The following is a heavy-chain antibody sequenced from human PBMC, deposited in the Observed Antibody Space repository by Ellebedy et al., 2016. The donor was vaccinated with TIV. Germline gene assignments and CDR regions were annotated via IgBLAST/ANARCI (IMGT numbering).Heavy chain of an antibody. V-gene: IGHV3-13*01. CDR3: GTNGGGWGYFDY. CDR2: IGTAGDT. Sequence: GESLKISCAASGFTFSSYDMHWVRQATGKGLEWVSAIGTAGDTYYPGSVKGRFTISRENAKNSLYLQMNSLRAADTAVYYCGTNGGGWGYFDYWGQGTLVTVSS. D-gene: IGHD6-19*01. CDR1: GFTFSSYD. J-gene: IGHJ4*02.